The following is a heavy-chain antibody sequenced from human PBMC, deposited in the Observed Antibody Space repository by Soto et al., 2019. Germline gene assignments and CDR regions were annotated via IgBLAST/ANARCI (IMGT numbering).Heavy chain of an antibody. CDR3: ARGVTIFGVAHMRGDWFDP. V-gene: IGHV4-31*03. D-gene: IGHD3-3*01. CDR2: IYYSGST. Sequence: SETLSLTCTVSGGSISSGGYYWSWIRQHPGKGLEWIGYIYYSGSTYYNPSLKSRVTISVDTSKNQFSLKLSSVTAADTAVYYCARGVTIFGVAHMRGDWFDPWGQGTLVTVSS. CDR1: GGSISSGGYY. J-gene: IGHJ5*02.